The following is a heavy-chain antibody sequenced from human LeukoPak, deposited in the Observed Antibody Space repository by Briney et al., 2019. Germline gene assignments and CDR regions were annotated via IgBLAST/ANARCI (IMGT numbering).Heavy chain of an antibody. D-gene: IGHD6-19*01. J-gene: IGHJ6*03. CDR3: ARGEGGWLKGYYYYYYMDV. CDR1: GFTFSSYW. V-gene: IGHV3-74*01. CDR2: INSDGSST. Sequence: GGSLRLSCAASGFTFSSYWMHWVRQAPGKGLVWVSRINSDGSSTSYADSVKGRFTISRDNAKNTLYLQMNSPRAEDTAVYYCARGEGGWLKGYYYYYYMDVWGKGTTVTVSS.